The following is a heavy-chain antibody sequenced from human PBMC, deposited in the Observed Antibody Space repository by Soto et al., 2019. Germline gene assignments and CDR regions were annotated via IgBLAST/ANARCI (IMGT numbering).Heavy chain of an antibody. CDR3: ARDSRYSSGWTRRGYYYYYGMDV. CDR2: IWYDGSNK. J-gene: IGHJ6*02. Sequence: GGSLRLSCAASGFTFSSYGMHWVRQAPGKGLEWVAVIWYDGSNKYYADSVKGRFTISRDNSKNTLYLQMNSLRAEDTAVYYCARDSRYSSGWTRRGYYYYYGMDVWGQGTTVTVSS. CDR1: GFTFSSYG. D-gene: IGHD6-19*01. V-gene: IGHV3-33*01.